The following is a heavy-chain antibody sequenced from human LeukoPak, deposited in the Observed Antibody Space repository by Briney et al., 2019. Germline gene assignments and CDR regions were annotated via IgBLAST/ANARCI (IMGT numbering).Heavy chain of an antibody. Sequence: PGGSLRLSCAASGFTFSDHYMDWVRQAPGKGLEWVAVISYDGSNKYYADSVKGRFTISRDNSKNTLYLQMNSLRAEDTAVYYCARDWSIAVAGSFRYYYYGMDVWGQGTTVTVSS. CDR1: GFTFSDHY. CDR2: ISYDGSNK. D-gene: IGHD6-19*01. J-gene: IGHJ6*02. V-gene: IGHV3-30*03. CDR3: ARDWSIAVAGSFRYYYYGMDV.